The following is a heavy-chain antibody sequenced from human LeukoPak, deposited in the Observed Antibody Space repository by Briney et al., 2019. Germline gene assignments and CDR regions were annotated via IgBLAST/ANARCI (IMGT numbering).Heavy chain of an antibody. CDR2: IYTSGST. Sequence: PSETLSLTCTVSGGSISSYYWSWIRQPAGKGLEWIRRIYTSGSTNYNPSLKSRVTMSVDTSKNQFSLKLSSVTAADTAVYYCARGTGQAVNGEEYYYYYGMDVWGQGTTVTVSS. CDR3: ARGTGQAVNGEEYYYYYGMDV. V-gene: IGHV4-4*07. CDR1: GGSISSYY. D-gene: IGHD3-10*01. J-gene: IGHJ6*02.